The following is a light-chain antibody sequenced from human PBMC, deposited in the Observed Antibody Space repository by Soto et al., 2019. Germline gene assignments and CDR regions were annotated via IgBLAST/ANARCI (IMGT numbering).Light chain of an antibody. CDR3: QQYGSSPIT. CDR2: GAS. V-gene: IGKV3-20*01. J-gene: IGKJ5*01. CDR1: QSIRSNY. Sequence: EIVLTQSPGTLSLSPGERATLSCRASQSIRSNYLAWYQQKPGQAPRLVIYGASSRATGIPDRFSGFGSGTDFTLTISRLEPEDFAVYFCQQYGSSPITFGQGTRLEI.